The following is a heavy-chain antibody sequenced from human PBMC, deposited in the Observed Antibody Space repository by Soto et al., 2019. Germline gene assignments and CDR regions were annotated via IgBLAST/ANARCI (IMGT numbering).Heavy chain of an antibody. V-gene: IGHV3-53*01. J-gene: IGHJ5*02. D-gene: IGHD1-1*01. CDR2: IHPGGDT. CDR1: GFTVSSNY. CDR3: ARGTNDAKMRLDP. Sequence: PGGSLRLSCAASGFTVSSNYMSWVRQAPGKGLEWVSSIHPGGDTFYADSVKGRFSFSRDNSKSTVYLQMNSLRVEDTAVYYCARGTNDAKMRLDPWGQGTLVTVSS.